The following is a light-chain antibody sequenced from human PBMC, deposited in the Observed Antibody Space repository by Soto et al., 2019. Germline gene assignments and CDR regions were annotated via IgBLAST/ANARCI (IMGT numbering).Light chain of an antibody. J-gene: IGKJ2*01. CDR3: QQSYRWNT. CDR1: QSISSY. V-gene: IGKV1-39*01. CDR2: AAS. Sequence: DIQMTQSPSSLSASVGDRVTITCRASQSISSYLNWYQQKPGKAPKLLIYAASSLQSGVPSRFSGSGSGTDFTLTISSLQPEDFAIYYCQQSYRWNTFGQGTKLEIK.